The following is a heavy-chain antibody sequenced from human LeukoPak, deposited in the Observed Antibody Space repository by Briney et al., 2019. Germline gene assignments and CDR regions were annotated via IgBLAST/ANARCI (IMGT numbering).Heavy chain of an antibody. CDR3: ARDGRLAHFDY. D-gene: IGHD3-9*01. J-gene: IGHJ4*01. CDR1: GGSISSGGYY. CDR2: IYYSGST. V-gene: IGHV4-31*03. Sequence: PSETLSLTCTVSGGSISSGGYYWSWIRQLPGKGLEWIGYIYYSGSTYYNPSLKGRVTISLDTSKNQFSLKLSSVTAADTAVYYCARDGRLAHFDYWGHGTLVTVSS.